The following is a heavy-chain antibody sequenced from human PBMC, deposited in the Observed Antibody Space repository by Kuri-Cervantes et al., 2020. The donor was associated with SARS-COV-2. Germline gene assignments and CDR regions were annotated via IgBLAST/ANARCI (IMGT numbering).Heavy chain of an antibody. J-gene: IGHJ6*03. D-gene: IGHD6-19*01. CDR2: ISSSSSYI. CDR1: GFTFSSYA. V-gene: IGHV3-21*01. Sequence: LSLTCAASGFTFSSYAMHWVRQAPGKGLEWVSSISSSSSYIYYADSVKGRFTISRDNAKNSLYLQMNSLRAEDTAVYYCAREAVAGPTHYYYYYMDVWGKGTTVTVSS. CDR3: AREAVAGPTHYYYYYMDV.